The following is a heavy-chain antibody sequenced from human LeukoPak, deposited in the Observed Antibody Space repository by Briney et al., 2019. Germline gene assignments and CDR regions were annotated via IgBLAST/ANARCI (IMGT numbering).Heavy chain of an antibody. CDR2: INSDGSST. CDR3: ARISITMTKVGFAFDI. J-gene: IGHJ3*02. Sequence: GGSLRLSCAASGFTLSSYWMHWVRQAPGKGLVWVSRINSDGSSTSYADSVKGRFTISRDNAKNTLYLQMDSLRAEDTAVYYCARISITMTKVGFAFDIWGQGTMVTVSS. D-gene: IGHD3-22*01. V-gene: IGHV3-74*01. CDR1: GFTLSSYW.